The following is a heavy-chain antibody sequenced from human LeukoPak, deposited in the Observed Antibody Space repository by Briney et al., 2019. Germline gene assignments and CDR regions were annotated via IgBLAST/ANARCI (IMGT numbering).Heavy chain of an antibody. J-gene: IGHJ5*02. CDR3: ARGPLPFGGVSNWFDP. V-gene: IGHV4-30-4*01. D-gene: IGHD3-16*01. Sequence: SQTLSLTCTVSGGSISSGDYYWSWIRQPPGKGLEWIGYIYYSGSTYYNPSLKGRVTISVDTSKNQFSLKLSSVTAADTAVYYCARGPLPFGGVSNWFDPWGQGTLVTVSS. CDR2: IYYSGST. CDR1: GGSISSGDYY.